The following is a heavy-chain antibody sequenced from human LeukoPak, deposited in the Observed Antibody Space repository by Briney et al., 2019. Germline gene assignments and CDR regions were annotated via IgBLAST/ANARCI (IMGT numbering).Heavy chain of an antibody. D-gene: IGHD2-2*01. J-gene: IGHJ6*02. CDR1: GSTFSSYA. CDR3: ARGGVVPAAMYYYGMDV. V-gene: IGHV1-18*01. Sequence: APVKVSCKASGSTFSSYAISWVRQAPGQGLEWMGWISAYNGNTNYAQKLQGRVTMTTDTSTSTAYMELRSLRSDDTAVYYCARGGVVPAAMYYYGMDVWGQGTTVTVSS. CDR2: ISAYNGNT.